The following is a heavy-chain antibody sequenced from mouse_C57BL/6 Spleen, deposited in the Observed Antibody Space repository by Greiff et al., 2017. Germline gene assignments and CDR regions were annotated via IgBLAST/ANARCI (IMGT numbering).Heavy chain of an antibody. D-gene: IGHD1-1*01. V-gene: IGHV1-26*01. Sequence: VQLQQSGPELVKPGASVKISCKASGYTFNDYYMNWVKQSHGKSLEWIGDINPNNGGTSYNQKFKGKATLTVDKSSSTAYLELSSLTSEDSAIYYCARDYGSSYWYFDVWGTGTTVTVSS. CDR2: INPNNGGT. CDR1: GYTFNDYY. CDR3: ARDYGSSYWYFDV. J-gene: IGHJ1*03.